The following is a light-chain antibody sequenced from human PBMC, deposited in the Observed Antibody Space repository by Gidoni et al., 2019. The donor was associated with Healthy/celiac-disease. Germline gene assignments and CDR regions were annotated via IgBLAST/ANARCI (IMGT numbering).Light chain of an antibody. Sequence: DIQMTQSPSSLSASVGDRVTITCRASQSISSYFNWYQQTPGKAPKLLIYAASSLQSGVPSRFSGSGSGTDFTLTISRLQPEDFATYYWQQSYSTPGTFGPGTKVDIK. CDR3: QQSYSTPGT. V-gene: IGKV1-39*01. CDR1: QSISSY. J-gene: IGKJ3*01. CDR2: AAS.